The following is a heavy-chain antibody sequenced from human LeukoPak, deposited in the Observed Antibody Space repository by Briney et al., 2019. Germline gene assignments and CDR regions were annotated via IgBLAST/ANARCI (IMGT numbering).Heavy chain of an antibody. CDR2: INPDGRDK. D-gene: IGHD7-27*01. CDR3: ATHLNWGWDY. CDR1: GFTFSVYW. Sequence: GGSLRLSCAASGFTFSVYWMTWVRQAPGKGVEWVGNINPDGRDKYYVDSVKGRFTISRDIAKNSLYLQMNSLRVEDTAIYYCATHLNWGWDYWGQGTLVTVSS. J-gene: IGHJ4*02. V-gene: IGHV3-7*01.